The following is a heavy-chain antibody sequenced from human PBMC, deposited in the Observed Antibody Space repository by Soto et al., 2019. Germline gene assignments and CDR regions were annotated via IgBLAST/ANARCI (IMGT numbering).Heavy chain of an antibody. CDR2: VYYTGTT. CDR3: ARDTVLTGMFDF. D-gene: IGHD4-17*01. J-gene: IGHJ4*02. V-gene: IGHV4-61*08. CDR1: GGSINSDDHY. Sequence: SETLSLTCSVSGGSINSDDHYWTWIRQPPGKGLEWIASVYYTGTTNYNPSLGSRVTISIDAPENQISLKLTSVTAADTAFYYCARDTVLTGMFDFWGQGTLVTVSS.